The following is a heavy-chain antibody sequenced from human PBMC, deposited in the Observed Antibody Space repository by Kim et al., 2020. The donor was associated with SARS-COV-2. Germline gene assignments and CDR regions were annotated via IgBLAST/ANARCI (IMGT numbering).Heavy chain of an antibody. CDR2: IRQDGNEK. D-gene: IGHD2-8*01. Sequence: GGSLRLSCVGSGFTFSSYWMAWVRQAPGKGLEWVANIRQDGNEKNHVDPVKGRFTISRDNAKNSLYLQMNSLRVEDTAVYYCARDPPRGVYDYWGQGSLV. CDR1: GFTFSSYW. V-gene: IGHV3-7*01. CDR3: ARDPPRGVYDY. J-gene: IGHJ4*02.